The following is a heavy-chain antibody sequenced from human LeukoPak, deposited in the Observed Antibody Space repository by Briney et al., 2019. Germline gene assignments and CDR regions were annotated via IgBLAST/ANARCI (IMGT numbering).Heavy chain of an antibody. CDR2: INHSGST. J-gene: IGHJ4*02. CDR3: AKDSGSGWYSSLDY. Sequence: PSETLSLTCAVYGGSFSGYYWSWIRQPPGKGLEWIGEINHSGSTNYNPSLKSRVTISVDTSKNQFSLKLSSVTAADTAVYYCAKDSGSGWYSSLDYWGQGTLVTVSS. D-gene: IGHD6-19*01. CDR1: GGSFSGYY. V-gene: IGHV4-34*01.